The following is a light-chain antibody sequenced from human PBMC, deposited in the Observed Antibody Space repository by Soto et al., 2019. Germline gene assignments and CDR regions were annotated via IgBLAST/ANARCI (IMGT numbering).Light chain of an antibody. CDR3: SSYGGSNTVV. J-gene: IGLJ2*01. V-gene: IGLV2-8*01. CDR2: EVS. Sequence: QSALTQPPSASGSPGQSVTISCTGSSSDVGGYNYVSWYQQHPGKAPKLMIYEVSKRPSGVPDRLSGSKSGNTASLTVSGLQAEDEADYCCSSYGGSNTVVFGGGTKGTVL. CDR1: SSDVGGYNY.